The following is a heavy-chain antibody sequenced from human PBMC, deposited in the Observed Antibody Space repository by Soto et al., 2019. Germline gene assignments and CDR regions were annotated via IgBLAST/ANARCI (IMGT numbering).Heavy chain of an antibody. CDR2: ISWNSGSI. D-gene: IGHD3-9*01. Sequence: GGSLRLSCAASGFTFDDYAMHWVRQAPGKGLEWVSGISWNSGSIGYADSVKGRFTISRDNAKNSLYLQMNSLGAEDTALYYCAKGALRYFDWLLYSPYYYYGMDVWGQGTTVTVSS. V-gene: IGHV3-9*01. J-gene: IGHJ6*02. CDR1: GFTFDDYA. CDR3: AKGALRYFDWLLYSPYYYYGMDV.